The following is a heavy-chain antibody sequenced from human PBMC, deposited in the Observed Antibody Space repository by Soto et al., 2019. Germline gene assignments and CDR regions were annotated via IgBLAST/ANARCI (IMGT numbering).Heavy chain of an antibody. CDR2: IVVGSGNT. D-gene: IGHD2-21*02. V-gene: IGHV1-58*01. Sequence: SVKVSCKASGFTFTSSAVQWVRQARGQRLEWIGWIVVGSGNTNYAQKFQERVTITRDMSTSTAYMELSSLRSEDTAVYYCAADLVTMTAGYYYYGMDVWGQGTTVTVSS. CDR1: GFTFTSSA. J-gene: IGHJ6*02. CDR3: AADLVTMTAGYYYYGMDV.